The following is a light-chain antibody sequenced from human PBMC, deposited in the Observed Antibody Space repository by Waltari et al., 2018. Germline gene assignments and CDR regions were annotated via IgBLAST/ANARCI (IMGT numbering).Light chain of an antibody. CDR3: QQYTSFSLT. CDR1: QSISSW. Sequence: EIQMTQSPSSLSASIGDRVTFTCRARQSISSWLAWYQQKPGKAPKLLISKASTLESGVPSRFSGSGSGTEFTLTISSLQPDDFATYYCQQYTSFSLTFGGGTTVEIK. V-gene: IGKV1-5*03. CDR2: KAS. J-gene: IGKJ4*01.